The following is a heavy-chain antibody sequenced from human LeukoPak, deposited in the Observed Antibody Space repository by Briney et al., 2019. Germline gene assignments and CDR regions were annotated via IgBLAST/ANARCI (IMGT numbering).Heavy chain of an antibody. CDR2: IRVGGET. Sequence: GGSLRLSCAASGFSFTSYAMSWVRQAPGKGLEWVSAIRVGGETHYADSVKGRFTISRDNSENNMYLQMSGLRAEDTAVYYCAKGTRDAGYYFDCWGQGTLVTVSS. D-gene: IGHD1-7*01. CDR1: GFSFTSYA. J-gene: IGHJ4*02. V-gene: IGHV3-23*01. CDR3: AKGTRDAGYYFDC.